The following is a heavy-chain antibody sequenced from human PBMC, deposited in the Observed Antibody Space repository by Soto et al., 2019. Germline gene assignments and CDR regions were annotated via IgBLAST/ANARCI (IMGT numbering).Heavy chain of an antibody. D-gene: IGHD1-26*01. CDR3: ARGSSVKKPAATGRDYYYHGLDV. J-gene: IGHJ6*02. CDR1: GGSFRGYY. Sequence: QVQLQQWGAGLLKPSETLSLTCAVYGGSFRGYYWSWIRQPPGKGLEWIGEINHRGSANYNPSVKGRVTEWVAPSKNQYSLKLNSVTAADPAMYYCARGSSVKKPAATGRDYYYHGLDVWAQGTAVTVSS. CDR2: INHRGSA. V-gene: IGHV4-34*01.